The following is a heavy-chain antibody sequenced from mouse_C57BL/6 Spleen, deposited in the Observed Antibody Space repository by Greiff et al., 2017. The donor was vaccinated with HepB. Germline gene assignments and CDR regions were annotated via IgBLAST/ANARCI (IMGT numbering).Heavy chain of an antibody. CDR2: IDPETGGT. V-gene: IGHV1-15*01. D-gene: IGHD1-1*01. CDR1: GYTFTDYD. CDR3: TRRGITTVVALYYFDY. Sequence: VKLMESGAELVRPGASVTLSCKASGYTFTDYDMHWVKQTPVHGLEWIGAIDPETGGTAYNQKFKGKAILTADKSSSTAYMELRSLTSEDSAVYYCTRRGITTVVALYYFDYWGQGTTLTVSS. J-gene: IGHJ2*01.